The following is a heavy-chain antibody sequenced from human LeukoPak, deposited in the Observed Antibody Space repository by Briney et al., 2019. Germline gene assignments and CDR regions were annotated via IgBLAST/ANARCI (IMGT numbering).Heavy chain of an antibody. D-gene: IGHD3-22*01. CDR2: IKSKTDGGTT. Sequence: GGSLRLSCAASGFTFSSYWMSLVRQAPGKGLEWVGRIKSKTDGGTTDYAAPVKGRFTISRDDSKNTLYLQMNSLKTEDTAVYYCTTDLQYYYDLTVYYYGMDVWGQGTTVTVSS. CDR3: TTDLQYYYDLTVYYYGMDV. J-gene: IGHJ6*02. CDR1: GFTFSSYW. V-gene: IGHV3-15*01.